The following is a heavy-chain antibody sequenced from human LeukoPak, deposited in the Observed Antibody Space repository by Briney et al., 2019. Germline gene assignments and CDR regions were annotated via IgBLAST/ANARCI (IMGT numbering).Heavy chain of an antibody. Sequence: SETLSLTCTVSGGSISSGGYYWSWIRQPPGKGLEWIGHIYHSGSTYYNPSLKSRVTISVDRSKNQFSLKLSSVTAADTAVYYCARVRQEGSFDYWGQGTLVTVSS. V-gene: IGHV4-30-2*01. CDR1: GGSISSGGYY. CDR3: ARVRQEGSFDY. CDR2: IYHSGST. J-gene: IGHJ4*02.